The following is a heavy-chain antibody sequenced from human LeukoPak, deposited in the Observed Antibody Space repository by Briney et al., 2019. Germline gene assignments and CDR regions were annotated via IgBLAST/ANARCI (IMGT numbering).Heavy chain of an antibody. Sequence: SQTLSLTCAVSGGSISSGGYSWSWIRQPPGKGLEWIGYIYHSGSTYYNPSLKSRVTISVDRSKNQFSLKLSSVTAADTAVYYCARHPSPQSIRGAFDIWGQGTMVTVSS. CDR3: ARHPSPQSIRGAFDI. V-gene: IGHV4-30-2*01. CDR2: IYHSGST. J-gene: IGHJ3*02. D-gene: IGHD1-14*01. CDR1: GGSISSGGYS.